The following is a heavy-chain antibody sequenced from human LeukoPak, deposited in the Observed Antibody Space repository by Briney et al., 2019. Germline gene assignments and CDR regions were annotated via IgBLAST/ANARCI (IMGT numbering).Heavy chain of an antibody. J-gene: IGHJ4*02. Sequence: KPSETLSLTCTVSGGSIRSYYWSWIRQPPGKGLEWIGYIYYSGSTNYNPSLKSRVTISVDTSKNQFSLKLSSVTAADTAVYYCARAHSSGYFPFDYWGQGTLVTVSS. D-gene: IGHD3-22*01. CDR1: GGSIRSYY. V-gene: IGHV4-59*01. CDR2: IYYSGST. CDR3: ARAHSSGYFPFDY.